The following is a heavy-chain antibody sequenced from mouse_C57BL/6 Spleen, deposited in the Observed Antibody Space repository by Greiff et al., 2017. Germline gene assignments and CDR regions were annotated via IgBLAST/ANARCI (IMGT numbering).Heavy chain of an antibody. Sequence: EVQRVESGEGLVKPGGSLKLSCAASGFTFSSYAMSWVRQTPEKRLEWVAYISSGGDYIYYADTVKGRFTISRDNARNTLYLQMSSLKSEDTAMYYCTRDRREGGYFDYWGQGTTLTVSS. CDR2: ISSGGDYI. CDR1: GFTFSSYA. J-gene: IGHJ2*01. CDR3: TRDRREGGYFDY. V-gene: IGHV5-9-1*02.